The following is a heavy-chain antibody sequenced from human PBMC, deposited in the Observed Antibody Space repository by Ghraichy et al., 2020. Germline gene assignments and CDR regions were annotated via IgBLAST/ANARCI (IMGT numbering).Heavy chain of an antibody. D-gene: IGHD2-8*01. CDR1: GFSFSSYG. Sequence: GGSLRLSCAASGFSFSSYGMNWVRQAPGKGLEWVSYISTSRHTMYYADSVKGRFTISRDNAGNSLYLQMNSLRAEDTAVYYCARDCSNNGYYYLDYWGQGTLVSVSS. J-gene: IGHJ4*02. CDR2: ISTSRHTM. V-gene: IGHV3-48*01. CDR3: ARDCSNNGYYYLDY.